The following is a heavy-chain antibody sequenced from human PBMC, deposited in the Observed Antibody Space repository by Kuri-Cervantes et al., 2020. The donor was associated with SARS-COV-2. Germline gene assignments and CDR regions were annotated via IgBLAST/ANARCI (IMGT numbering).Heavy chain of an antibody. J-gene: IGHJ6*02. D-gene: IGHD6-19*01. CDR2: ISAYNGNT. CDR3: ARDGQWLVLLDYYYYGMDV. Sequence: ASVKVSCKASGYTFTSYGISWVRQAPGQGLEWMGWISAYNGNTNYAQKLQGRVIMTTDTSTSTAYMELRSLRSDDTAVYYCARDGQWLVLLDYYYYGMDVWGQGTTVTVSS. V-gene: IGHV1-18*01. CDR1: GYTFTSYG.